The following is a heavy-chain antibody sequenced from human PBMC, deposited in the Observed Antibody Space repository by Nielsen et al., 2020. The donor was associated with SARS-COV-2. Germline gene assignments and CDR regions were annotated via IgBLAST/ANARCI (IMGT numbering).Heavy chain of an antibody. CDR1: GGSFGGYY. Sequence: SETLSLTCAVYGGSFGGYYWSWIRQPPGKGLEWIGEVNYRGGTNYNPSLKSRVTISVDTSKNQFSLKLSSVTAADTAVYYCARGLLYYYGSGSYDYWGQGTLVTVSS. V-gene: IGHV4-34*01. CDR3: ARGLLYYYGSGSYDY. D-gene: IGHD3-10*01. CDR2: VNYRGGT. J-gene: IGHJ4*02.